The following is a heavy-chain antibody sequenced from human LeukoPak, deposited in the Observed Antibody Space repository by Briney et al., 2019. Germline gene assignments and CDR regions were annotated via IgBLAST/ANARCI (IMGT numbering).Heavy chain of an antibody. J-gene: IGHJ4*02. CDR2: ISYSGYT. D-gene: IGHD4-11*01. CDR3: ARHDYSNPRLDY. CDR1: GGSISSYY. Sequence: PSETLSLTCTVSGGSISSYYWSWIRQPPGKGLEWIGYISYSGYTTYNPSLKSRVTISVDTSKNRFSLRLSSVTAADTAVYYCARHDYSNPRLDYWGQGTLVTVSS. V-gene: IGHV4-59*08.